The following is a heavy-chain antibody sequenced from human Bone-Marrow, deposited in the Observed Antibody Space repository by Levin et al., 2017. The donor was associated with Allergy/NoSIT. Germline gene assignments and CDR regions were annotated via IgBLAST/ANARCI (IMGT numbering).Heavy chain of an antibody. CDR1: GGSTNSYF. V-gene: IGHV4-59*01. J-gene: IGHJ4*02. D-gene: IGHD3-22*01. CDR3: AKETDSTGYYGFDR. CDR2: INYLGST. Sequence: SETLSLTCTVSGGSTNSYFWNWIRLSPGKGLEWIGYINYLGSTNYNPSLQSRVSISRGTSKNQFSLNLSSVTAADTAVYFCAKETDSTGYYGFDRWGQGTLVTVSS.